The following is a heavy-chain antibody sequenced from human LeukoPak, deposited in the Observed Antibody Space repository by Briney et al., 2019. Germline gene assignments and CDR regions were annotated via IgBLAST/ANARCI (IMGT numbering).Heavy chain of an antibody. CDR3: AGVKYYDFWSGYYPTDFDY. CDR1: GGSISSGGYS. V-gene: IGHV4-30-2*01. D-gene: IGHD3-3*01. J-gene: IGHJ4*02. Sequence: SETLSLTCAVSGGSISSGGYSWSWIRQPPGKGLEWIGYIYHSGSTYYNPSLKSRVTISVDTSKNRFSLKLSSVTAADTAVYYCAGVKYYDFWSGYYPTDFDYWGQGTLVTVSS. CDR2: IYHSGST.